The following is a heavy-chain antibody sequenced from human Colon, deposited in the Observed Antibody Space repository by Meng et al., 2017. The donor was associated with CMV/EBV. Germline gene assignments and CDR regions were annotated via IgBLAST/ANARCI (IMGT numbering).Heavy chain of an antibody. D-gene: IGHD6-6*01. J-gene: IGHJ6*02. Sequence: SETLSLTCAVSGGSFSGYYWTWIRQPPGKGLEWIGEINYSGSTNYNPSLKSRVTISVDTSKNQFSLKLNSVTAADTAVYYCARGNSGSPLPYYYYFGMDVWGQGTTVTVSS. CDR3: ARGNSGSPLPYYYYFGMDV. CDR1: GGSFSGYY. CDR2: INYSGST. V-gene: IGHV4-34*01.